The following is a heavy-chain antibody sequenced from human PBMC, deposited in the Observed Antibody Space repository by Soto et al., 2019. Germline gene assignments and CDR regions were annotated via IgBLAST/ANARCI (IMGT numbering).Heavy chain of an antibody. CDR2: ITSDGDST. CDR1: GFTFSNYA. V-gene: IGHV3-64D*06. D-gene: IGHD2-15*01. CDR3: FKGNQLLRYYFEF. J-gene: IGHJ4*01. Sequence: GGSLRLSCSVSGFTFSNYAMHWVRQAPGKGLEYVSGITSDGDSTWHADSVKDRFTISRDNSKNTLFLQMSSLRVEDTAIYFCFKGNQLLRYYFEFWGPGTLVTVSS.